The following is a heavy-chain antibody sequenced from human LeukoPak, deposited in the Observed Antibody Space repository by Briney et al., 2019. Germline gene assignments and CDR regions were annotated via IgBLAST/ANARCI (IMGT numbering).Heavy chain of an antibody. V-gene: IGHV3-30*03. J-gene: IGHJ4*02. Sequence: GGSLRLSCAASGFTFNSYAMHWVRQAPGKGLEWMAYISYDGSKKYYADSVKGRFTISRDNPKKTLYLQMNSLRAEDTAVYYCARHFSGWSGVDYWGQGTLVTVSS. CDR2: ISYDGSKK. CDR1: GFTFNSYA. D-gene: IGHD6-19*01. CDR3: ARHFSGWSGVDY.